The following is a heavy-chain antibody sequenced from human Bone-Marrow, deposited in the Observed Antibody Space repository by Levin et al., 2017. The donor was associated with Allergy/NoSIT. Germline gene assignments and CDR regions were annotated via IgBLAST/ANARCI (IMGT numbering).Heavy chain of an antibody. D-gene: IGHD4-17*01. CDR2: IIPIFGTP. CDR1: GGTFTSYG. Sequence: VASVKVSCKALGGTFTSYGITWMRQAPGHGPEWIGAIIPIFGTPHYAQRLQGRVTITADESTSTAYMEMRSLKSEDTAVYYCARDGYYGDRQFYNGMDVWGQGTTVTVSS. J-gene: IGHJ6*02. V-gene: IGHV1-69*13. CDR3: ARDGYYGDRQFYNGMDV.